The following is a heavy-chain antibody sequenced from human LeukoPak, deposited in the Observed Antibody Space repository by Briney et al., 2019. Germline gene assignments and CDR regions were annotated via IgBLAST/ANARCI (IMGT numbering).Heavy chain of an antibody. D-gene: IGHD6-13*01. J-gene: IGHJ4*02. CDR1: RFTFSDYY. CDR3: ATPSGIAAAAGLD. CDR2: ISSSGSTI. Sequence: GGSLRLSCAASRFTFSDYYMSWIRQAPGKGLEWVSYISSSGSTIYYADSVKGRFTISRDNAKNSLYLQMNSLRAEDTAVYYCATPSGIAAAAGLDWGQGTLVTVSS. V-gene: IGHV3-11*04.